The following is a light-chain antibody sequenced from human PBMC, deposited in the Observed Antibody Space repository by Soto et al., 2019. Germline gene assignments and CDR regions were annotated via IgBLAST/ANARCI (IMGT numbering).Light chain of an antibody. CDR3: QQYNNWPPIT. CDR2: AAS. CDR1: QSVSSY. V-gene: IGKV3-15*01. Sequence: DIVLTQSPGTLSLSPGERATLSCRASQSVSSYLAWYQQKPGQAPRLLIYAASTRATGVPARFSGSGSGTEFTLTISSLQSEDFGVYYCQQYNNWPPITFGQGTRLEIK. J-gene: IGKJ5*01.